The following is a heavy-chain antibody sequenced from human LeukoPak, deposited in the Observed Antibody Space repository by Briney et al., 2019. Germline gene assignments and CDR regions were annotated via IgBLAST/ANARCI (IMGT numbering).Heavy chain of an antibody. D-gene: IGHD4-17*01. CDR1: GYSISGGYY. V-gene: IGHV4-38-2*01. CDR2: IYHSGST. Sequence: PSETLSLTCAASGYSISGGYYWGWIRQPPRKGLEWIGSIYHSGSTYYNPSLKSRVTISVDTSKNQFSLKLSSVTAADTAVYYCASDTRTVTSVLFDYWGQGTLVTVSS. J-gene: IGHJ4*02. CDR3: ASDTRTVTSVLFDY.